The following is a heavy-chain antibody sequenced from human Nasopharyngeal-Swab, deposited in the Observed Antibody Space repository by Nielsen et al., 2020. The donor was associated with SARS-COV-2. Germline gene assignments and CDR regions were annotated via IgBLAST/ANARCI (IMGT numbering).Heavy chain of an antibody. CDR2: ISYDGSNK. CDR3: AKGPYYYYYMDV. CDR1: GFTFSSYG. Sequence: GESLKISCAASGFTFSSYGMHWVCQAPGKGLEWVAVISYDGSNKYYADSVKGRFTISRDNSKNTLYLQMNSLRAEDTAVYYCAKGPYYYYYMDVWGKGTTVTVSS. V-gene: IGHV3-30*18. J-gene: IGHJ6*03.